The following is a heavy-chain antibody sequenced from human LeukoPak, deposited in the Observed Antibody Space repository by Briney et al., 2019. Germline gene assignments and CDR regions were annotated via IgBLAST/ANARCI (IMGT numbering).Heavy chain of an antibody. CDR3: ARSSSGHRAGGSFDR. Sequence: GGSLRLSCAASGLTFSNYWMHWVRQDPGKGLVWVSRINSDGSSTLYADSVKGRFTISRDNAKNTLDLQMNSLRAEDTSVYYCARSSSGHRAGGSFDRWGQGTLVTVSS. V-gene: IGHV3-74*01. CDR1: GLTFSNYW. D-gene: IGHD6-19*01. CDR2: INSDGSST. J-gene: IGHJ4*02.